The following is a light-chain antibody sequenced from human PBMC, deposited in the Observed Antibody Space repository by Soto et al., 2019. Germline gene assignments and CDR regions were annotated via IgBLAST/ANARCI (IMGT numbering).Light chain of an antibody. Sequence: QSALTQPASVSGSPGQSIAISCTGTSSDVGAYDFVSWYQQHPDKAPKLLIYEVINRPSGVSDRFSGSKSVNTATLTISGLQAEDEADYYRSSHTTSNTRVFGTGTKLTVL. CDR2: EVI. V-gene: IGLV2-14*03. J-gene: IGLJ1*01. CDR1: SSDVGAYDF. CDR3: SSHTTSNTRV.